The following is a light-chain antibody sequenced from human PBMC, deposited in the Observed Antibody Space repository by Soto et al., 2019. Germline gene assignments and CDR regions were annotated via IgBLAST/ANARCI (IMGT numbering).Light chain of an antibody. CDR3: QQSYKTPVT. V-gene: IGKV1-39*01. CDR2: AAS. Sequence: DIQMTQSPSSLSASVGDRVTITCRASQNISTYLNWYQQKPGKAPKLLIYAASSVQTGVPSRFSGSGSGTDFTLAISNLQPGDFESYYCQQSYKTPVTFGPGTKVDFK. J-gene: IGKJ3*01. CDR1: QNISTY.